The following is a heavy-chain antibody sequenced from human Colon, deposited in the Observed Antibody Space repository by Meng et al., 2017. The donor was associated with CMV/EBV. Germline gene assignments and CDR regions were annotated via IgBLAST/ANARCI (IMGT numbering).Heavy chain of an antibody. CDR3: ARGRGYCSSTGCYSNFDY. D-gene: IGHD2-2*01. Sequence: GGSLRLSCAASGFTFSSYKMHWFRQAPGKGLEWVSYIFTSGTVVLYADSVQGRFTISRDNAKNSLYLQMSSLRADDTAVYYCARGRGYCSSTGCYSNFDYWGQGALVTVSS. J-gene: IGHJ4*02. CDR1: GFTFSSYK. CDR2: IFTSGTVV. V-gene: IGHV3-48*03.